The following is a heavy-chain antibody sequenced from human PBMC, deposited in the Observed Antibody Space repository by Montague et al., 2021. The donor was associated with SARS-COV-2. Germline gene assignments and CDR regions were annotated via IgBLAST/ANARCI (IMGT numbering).Heavy chain of an antibody. CDR3: ANLWVIEEVTIFGVVTTHNCFDP. V-gene: IGHV3-23*01. Sequence: PLRLSCAASGFTFSSYAMSWVRQAPGKGLEWVSAISGSGGSTYYADSVKGRFTISRDNSKNTLYLQMNSLRAEDTAVYYCANLWVIEEVTIFGVVTTHNCFDPWGQGTLVTVSS. D-gene: IGHD3-3*01. CDR1: GFTFSSYA. CDR2: ISGSGGST. J-gene: IGHJ5*02.